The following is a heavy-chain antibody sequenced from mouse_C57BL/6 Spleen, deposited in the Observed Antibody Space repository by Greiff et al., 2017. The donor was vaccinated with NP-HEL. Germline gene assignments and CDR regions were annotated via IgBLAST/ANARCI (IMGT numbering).Heavy chain of an antibody. CDR2: IYPGDGDT. Sequence: QVQLQQSGAELVKPGASVKISCKASGYAFSSYWMNWVKQRPGKGLEWIGQIYPGDGDTNYNGKFKGKATLTADKSSSTAYMQLSSLTSEDSAVYFCARSYYSNQLDYWGQGTTLTVSS. D-gene: IGHD2-5*01. CDR1: GYAFSSYW. CDR3: ARSYYSNQLDY. J-gene: IGHJ2*01. V-gene: IGHV1-80*01.